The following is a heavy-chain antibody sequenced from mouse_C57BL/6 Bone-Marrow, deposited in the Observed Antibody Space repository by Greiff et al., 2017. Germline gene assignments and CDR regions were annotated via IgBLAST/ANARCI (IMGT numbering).Heavy chain of an antibody. CDR1: GYTFTDYY. J-gene: IGHJ2*01. D-gene: IGHD1-1*01. Sequence: EVNLVESGPVLVKPGASVKMSCKASGYTFTDYYMNWVKQSHGKSLEWIGVINPYNGGTSYNQKFKGKATLTVDKSSSTAYMELNSLTSEDSAVYYCAVPIYYYGSSYPYYFDYGGQGTTLTVSS. CDR2: INPYNGGT. V-gene: IGHV1-19*01. CDR3: AVPIYYYGSSYPYYFDY.